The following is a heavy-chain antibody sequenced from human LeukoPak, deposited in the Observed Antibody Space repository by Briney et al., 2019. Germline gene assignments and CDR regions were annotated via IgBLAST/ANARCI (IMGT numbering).Heavy chain of an antibody. Sequence: PGGSLRLSCAASGFTFTSYTMNWVRQAPGKGLEWISYIRTSGGVVSYTDFVRGRFTISTDSAKNSLYLQMNSLRDDDTAVYYCVRDQFYAFDVWGQGTMVTVSS. V-gene: IGHV3-48*02. CDR1: GFTFTSYT. CDR2: IRTSGGVV. CDR3: VRDQFYAFDV. J-gene: IGHJ3*01.